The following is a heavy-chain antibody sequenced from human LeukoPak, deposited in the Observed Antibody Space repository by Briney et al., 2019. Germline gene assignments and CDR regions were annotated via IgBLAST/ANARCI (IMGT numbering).Heavy chain of an antibody. CDR1: GGSFSGYY. Sequence: SETLSLTCAVYGGSFSGYYWSWIRQPLGKGLEWIGEINHSGSTNYNPSLKSRVTISVDTSKNQFSLKLSSVTAADTAVYYCARPSSYAYSSSWYVDVWGQGTTVTVSS. CDR3: ARPSSYAYSSSWYVDV. V-gene: IGHV4-34*01. CDR2: INHSGST. J-gene: IGHJ6*02. D-gene: IGHD6-13*01.